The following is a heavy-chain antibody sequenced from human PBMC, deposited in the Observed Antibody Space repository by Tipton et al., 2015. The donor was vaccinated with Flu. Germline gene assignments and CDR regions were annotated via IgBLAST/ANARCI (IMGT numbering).Heavy chain of an antibody. V-gene: IGHV4-39*07. D-gene: IGHD4-11*01. Sequence: TLSLTCAVSGYSIRSSNYYWAWIRQPPGKGLEWIGNVFYSGNSNHNPSLKSRVTLSVDTSKNQFSLKLSSVTASDTAVYYCARRDYSNYVSEPKNWFDPRGQGALVTVSS. CDR3: ARRDYSNYVSEPKNWFDP. CDR2: VFYSGNS. J-gene: IGHJ5*02. CDR1: GYSIRSSNYY.